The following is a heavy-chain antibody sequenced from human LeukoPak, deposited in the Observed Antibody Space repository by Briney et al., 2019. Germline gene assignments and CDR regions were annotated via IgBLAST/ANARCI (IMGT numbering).Heavy chain of an antibody. D-gene: IGHD3-22*01. V-gene: IGHV3-23*01. CDR1: GFTFSSYG. Sequence: GRSLRLSCAASGFTFSSYGMHWVRQAPGKGLEWVSAISGSGGSTYYADSVKGRFTISRDNSKNTLYLQMNSLRAEDTAVYYCAKEAVAYYYDSSACFDYWGQGTLVTVSS. J-gene: IGHJ4*02. CDR2: ISGSGGST. CDR3: AKEAVAYYYDSSACFDY.